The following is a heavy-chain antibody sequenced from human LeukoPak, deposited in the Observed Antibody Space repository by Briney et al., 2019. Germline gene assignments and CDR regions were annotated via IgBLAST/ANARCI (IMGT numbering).Heavy chain of an antibody. CDR2: IKQDGSEE. V-gene: IGHV3-7*04. J-gene: IGHJ3*02. CDR3: ARGGYCSSTRCLGGFDI. Sequence: GGALRLSCEASGFTFGKYWMSWVRQAPGKGLEWVADIKQDGSEEQYVESVKGRFTISRDNAKNSLYLQMNSLRAEDTAVYYCARGGYCSSTRCLGGFDIWGQGTMVTVSS. D-gene: IGHD2-2*01. CDR1: GFTFGKYW.